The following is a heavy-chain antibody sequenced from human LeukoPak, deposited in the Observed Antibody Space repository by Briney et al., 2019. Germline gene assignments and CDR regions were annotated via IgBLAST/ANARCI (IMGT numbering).Heavy chain of an antibody. CDR1: GGSFSDYF. J-gene: IGHJ3*01. V-gene: IGHV4-34*01. CDR3: ARFSKITWGDWGDAFDV. CDR2: IDDGGNT. Sequence: PSETLSLMCSVYGGSFSDYFWGWIRQPPGKGLEWVGEIDDGGNTNYNPSLMSRVLVTMEKSNKQFSLVMRSVTAADTAVYYCARFSKITWGDWGDAFDVWGQGTTVIV. D-gene: IGHD2-21*02.